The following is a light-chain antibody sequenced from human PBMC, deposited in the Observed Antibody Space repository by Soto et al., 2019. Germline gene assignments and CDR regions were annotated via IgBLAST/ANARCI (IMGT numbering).Light chain of an antibody. J-gene: IGKJ1*01. Sequence: DIQMTQSPSTLSASVGDRVPITCRASQSISSWLAWYQQKPGKAPKLLIYDVSSLESGVPSRFSGSGSGTEFTLTISSLQPDDFATFYCQQYDSYSWTFGQGTKVDIK. CDR1: QSISSW. CDR3: QQYDSYSWT. V-gene: IGKV1-5*01. CDR2: DVS.